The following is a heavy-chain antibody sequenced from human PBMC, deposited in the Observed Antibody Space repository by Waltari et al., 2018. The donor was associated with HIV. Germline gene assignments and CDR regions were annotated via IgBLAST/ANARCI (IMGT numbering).Heavy chain of an antibody. CDR2: INHSGST. Sequence: QVQLQQWGAGLLKPSETLSLTCAVYGGSFRGHYWRGIRHPPGHGLEWIGEINHSGSTNYNPSLKSRVIISIDTSKNQFSLKLSSVTAADTAVYYCARGPLSNWNYARPPEGFDPWGQGTLVTVSS. D-gene: IGHD1-7*01. J-gene: IGHJ5*02. CDR3: ARGPLSNWNYARPPEGFDP. CDR1: GGSFRGHY. V-gene: IGHV4-34*01.